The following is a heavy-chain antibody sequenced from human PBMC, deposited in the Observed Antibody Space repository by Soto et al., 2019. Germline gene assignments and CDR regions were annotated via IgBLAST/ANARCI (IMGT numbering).Heavy chain of an antibody. Sequence: PSETLSLTCAVSGGSISSSNWWSWVRQPPGKGLEWIGEIYHGGSTEYNPSLKSRVTISVDKSKNQFSLKLTSVTAADTAMYFCARDRIAVADTADFDCWGQGTLVTVSS. CDR1: GGSISSSNW. CDR2: IYHGGST. J-gene: IGHJ4*02. D-gene: IGHD6-19*01. CDR3: ARDRIAVADTADFDC. V-gene: IGHV4-4*02.